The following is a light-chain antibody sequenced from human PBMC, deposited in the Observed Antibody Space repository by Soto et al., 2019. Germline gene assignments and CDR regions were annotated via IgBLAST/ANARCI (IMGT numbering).Light chain of an antibody. CDR1: QSIVTY. CDR2: AAS. Sequence: DIQMTQSPSSLSASIGDRVTITCRASQSIVTYLNWYLQKPGKAPKLLIYAASSLQSGVPSRFSGSGSGTEFTLTISSLQPDDFATYYCQQYNSYSLTFGQGTKVDIK. J-gene: IGKJ1*01. CDR3: QQYNSYSLT. V-gene: IGKV1-5*01.